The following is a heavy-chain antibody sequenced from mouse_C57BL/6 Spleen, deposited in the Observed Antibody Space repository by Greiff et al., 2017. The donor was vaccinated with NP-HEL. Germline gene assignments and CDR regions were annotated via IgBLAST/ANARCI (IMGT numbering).Heavy chain of an antibody. Sequence: VQLQQSGPELVKPGASVKMSCKASGYTFTDYNMHWVKQSHGKSLEWIGYINPNNGGTSYNQKFKGKATLTVNKSSSTAYMELRSLTSEDSAVYYCASITTVVASFDYWGQGTTLTVSS. D-gene: IGHD1-1*01. CDR3: ASITTVVASFDY. CDR1: GYTFTDYN. CDR2: INPNNGGT. J-gene: IGHJ2*01. V-gene: IGHV1-22*01.